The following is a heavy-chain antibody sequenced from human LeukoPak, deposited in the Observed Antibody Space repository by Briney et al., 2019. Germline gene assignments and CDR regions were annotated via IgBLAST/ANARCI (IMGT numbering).Heavy chain of an antibody. D-gene: IGHD4-23*01. Sequence: GGSLRLACAASGFTFSDYILDWVRQAPGKGLEWVGRIRRGANSYTTEYAASVKGRFTISRDDSKNSLYLHMNSLKSEDTAVYYCCRDGVEGGNSAFDIWGQGTMASVSS. V-gene: IGHV3-72*01. J-gene: IGHJ3*02. CDR3: CRDGVEGGNSAFDI. CDR1: GFTFSDYI. CDR2: IRRGANSYTT.